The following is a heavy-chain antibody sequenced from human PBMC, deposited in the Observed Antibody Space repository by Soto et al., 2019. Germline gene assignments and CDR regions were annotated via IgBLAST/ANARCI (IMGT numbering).Heavy chain of an antibody. J-gene: IGHJ4*02. CDR3: ARAPYDSSGDSFDY. CDR2: ISYDGSNK. Sequence: PGGSLRLSCAASGFTFSSYAMHWVRQAPGKGLEWVAVISYDGSNKYYADSVKGRFTISRDNSKNTLYLQMNSLRAEDTAVYYCARAPYDSSGDSFDYWGQGT. D-gene: IGHD3-22*01. CDR1: GFTFSSYA. V-gene: IGHV3-30-3*01.